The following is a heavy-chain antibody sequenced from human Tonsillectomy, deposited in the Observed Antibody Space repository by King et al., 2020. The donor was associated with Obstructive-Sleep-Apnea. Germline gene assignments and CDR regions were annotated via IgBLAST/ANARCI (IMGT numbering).Heavy chain of an antibody. Sequence: QLQESGPGLVKPSVTLSLTCAVSGGSISSDNWWNWVRQPPGKGLEWIGEIFHTGSTNYNPSLKSRVTISMDKSKNHFSLKLISVTAADTAVYYCARGGGYFFDYWGQGALFTVSS. CDR2: IFHTGST. D-gene: IGHD3-16*01. V-gene: IGHV4-4*02. CDR3: ARGGGYFFDY. CDR1: GGSISSDNW. J-gene: IGHJ4*02.